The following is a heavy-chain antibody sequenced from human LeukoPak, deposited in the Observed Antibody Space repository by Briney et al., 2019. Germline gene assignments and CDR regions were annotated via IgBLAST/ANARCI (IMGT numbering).Heavy chain of an antibody. V-gene: IGHV3-23*01. CDR1: GFTFSSYA. CDR2: ISGSGGST. CDR3: AKSGLAYYYDSSGYCTDY. Sequence: GGSLRLPCAASGFTFSSYAMSWVRQAPGKGLEWVSAISGSGGSTYYADSVKGRFTISRDNSKNTLYLQMNSLRAEDTAVYYCAKSGLAYYYDSSGYCTDYWGQGTLVTVSS. J-gene: IGHJ4*02. D-gene: IGHD3-22*01.